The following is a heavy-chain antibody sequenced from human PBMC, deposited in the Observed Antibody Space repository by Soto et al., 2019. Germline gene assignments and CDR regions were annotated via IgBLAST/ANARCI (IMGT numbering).Heavy chain of an antibody. CDR2: IYYSGST. J-gene: IGHJ4*02. CDR3: ARGPGYCSSTSCYSFDY. CDR1: GGSISSYY. V-gene: IGHV4-59*08. Sequence: PSETLSLTCTVSGGSISSYYGSWIRQSPGKGLEWIGYIYYSGSTNYNPSLKSRVTISVDTSKNQFSLKLSSVTAADTAVYYCARGPGYCSSTSCYSFDYWGQGTLVTVSS. D-gene: IGHD2-2*02.